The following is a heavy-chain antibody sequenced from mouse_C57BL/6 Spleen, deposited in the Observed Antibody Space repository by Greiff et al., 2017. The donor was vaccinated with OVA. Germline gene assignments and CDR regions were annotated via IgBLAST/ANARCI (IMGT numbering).Heavy chain of an antibody. V-gene: IGHV5-4*03. J-gene: IGHJ1*03. Sequence: EVKVVESGGGLVKPGGSLKLSCAASGFTFSSYAMSWVRQTPEKRLEWVATISDGGSYTYYPDNVKGRFTISRDNAKNNLYLQMSHLKSEDTAMYYCARGSYGSSYWYFDVWGTGTTVTVSS. CDR1: GFTFSSYA. CDR3: ARGSYGSSYWYFDV. D-gene: IGHD1-1*01. CDR2: ISDGGSYT.